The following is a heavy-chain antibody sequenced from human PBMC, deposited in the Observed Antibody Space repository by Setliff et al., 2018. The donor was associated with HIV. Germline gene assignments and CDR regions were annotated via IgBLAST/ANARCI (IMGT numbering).Heavy chain of an antibody. J-gene: IGHJ1*01. Sequence: GESLKISCAASGFTFSGYWMHWVRQAPGRGLVWVSRINSDGSITSYADSVKGRFTISRDNAKNSLYLQMNRLRAEDTAVYYCARADPLGEQVWSLQYFQHWGQGTLVTVSS. CDR2: INSDGSIT. D-gene: IGHD3-10*01. V-gene: IGHV3-74*01. CDR3: ARADPLGEQVWSLQYFQH. CDR1: GFTFSGYW.